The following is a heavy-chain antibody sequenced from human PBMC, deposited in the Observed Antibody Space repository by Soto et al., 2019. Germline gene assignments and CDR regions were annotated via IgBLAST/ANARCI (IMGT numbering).Heavy chain of an antibody. CDR3: ARQHVASGWSPYYYYGMDV. J-gene: IGHJ6*02. CDR2: IDPSDSYT. D-gene: IGHD6-19*01. Sequence: GESLKISCNGSGYSFTIYCISLVLQMPGKGLEWMGRIDPSDSYTNYSPSFQGHVTISADKSISTAYLQWSSLKASDTAMYYCARQHVASGWSPYYYYGMDVWGQGTTVTVSS. V-gene: IGHV5-10-1*01. CDR1: GYSFTIYC.